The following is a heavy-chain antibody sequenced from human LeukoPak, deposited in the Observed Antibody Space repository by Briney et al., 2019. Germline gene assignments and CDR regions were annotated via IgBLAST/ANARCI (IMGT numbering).Heavy chain of an antibody. D-gene: IGHD1-7*01. J-gene: IGHJ4*02. V-gene: IGHV3-7*01. Sequence: GGSLRPSCAASGFTFRSDWMSWVRQSPEKGLEWAANINPDGSATYYVDSVKGRFTISRDNSKNTLYLQMNSLRAEDTAVYYCARDREELELSFDYWGQGTLVTVSS. CDR2: INPDGSAT. CDR3: ARDREELELSFDY. CDR1: GFTFRSDW.